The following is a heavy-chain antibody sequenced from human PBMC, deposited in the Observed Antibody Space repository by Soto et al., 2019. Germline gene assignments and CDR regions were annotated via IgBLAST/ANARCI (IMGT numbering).Heavy chain of an antibody. CDR3: AKLGSSSWSPHYYFDY. Sequence: GGSLRLSCAASGFTFSSYSMNWVRQAPGKGLEWASAITDSGDDTYYIDSVKGRFTISRDNSKSTLYLQMNSLRAEDTAIYYCAKLGSSSWSPHYYFDYWGQGTLVTVSS. CDR1: GFTFSSYS. CDR2: ITDSGDDT. D-gene: IGHD2-2*01. J-gene: IGHJ4*02. V-gene: IGHV3-23*01.